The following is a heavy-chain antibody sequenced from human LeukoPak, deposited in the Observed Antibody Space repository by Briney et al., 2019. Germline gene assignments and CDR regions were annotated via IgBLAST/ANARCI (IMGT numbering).Heavy chain of an antibody. J-gene: IGHJ6*03. CDR2: ISGSGGST. Sequence: GGSLRLSCAASAFTFSSYAMSWVRQAPGKGLDWVSAISGSGGSTYYADSVKGRFTISRDNSKNTLYLQMNSLRAEDTAVYYCAKDRSIAARPEYMDVWGKGTTVTVSS. CDR3: AKDRSIAARPEYMDV. V-gene: IGHV3-23*01. D-gene: IGHD6-6*01. CDR1: AFTFSSYA.